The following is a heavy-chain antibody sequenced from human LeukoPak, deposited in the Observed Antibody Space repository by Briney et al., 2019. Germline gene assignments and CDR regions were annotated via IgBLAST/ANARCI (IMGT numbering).Heavy chain of an antibody. Sequence: GTSLRLSCAASGFTFSSHGMYWVCQAPDKGLEWVAVIWFDGSKEYYTDSVKGRFTISRDNSKNTLWLQMNSLRAEDTAVYYCTRLTGVGSYQHLDYWGQGTLVTVSS. CDR3: TRLTGVGSYQHLDY. D-gene: IGHD1-26*01. CDR1: GFTFSSHG. J-gene: IGHJ4*02. V-gene: IGHV3-33*07. CDR2: IWFDGSKE.